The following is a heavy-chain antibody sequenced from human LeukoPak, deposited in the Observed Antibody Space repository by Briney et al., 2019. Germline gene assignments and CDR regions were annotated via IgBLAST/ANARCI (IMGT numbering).Heavy chain of an antibody. V-gene: IGHV3-23*01. Sequence: GGSLRLSCVASGFTFTRYAMTWVRQAPGKGLEWVSSISGSGGSTHYADSVTGRFTISRDNSKNTLYLQMNSLRAEDTAVYYCAKDVGYCSSTTCYKPFDYWGQGTLVTVSS. CDR1: GFTFTRYA. CDR2: ISGSGGST. CDR3: AKDVGYCSSTTCYKPFDY. J-gene: IGHJ4*02. D-gene: IGHD2-2*02.